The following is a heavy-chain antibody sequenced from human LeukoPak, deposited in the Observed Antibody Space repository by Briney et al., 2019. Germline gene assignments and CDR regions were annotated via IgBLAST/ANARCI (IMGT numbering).Heavy chain of an antibody. Sequence: SVKVSCKASGYTFIDYYMHWVRQAPGQGLEWMGRIIPILGIANYAQKFQGRVTITADKSTSTAYMELSSLRSEDTAVYYCAIRSGPPTWIDYWGQGTLVTVSS. J-gene: IGHJ4*02. CDR1: GYTFIDYY. D-gene: IGHD2-15*01. V-gene: IGHV1-69*02. CDR3: AIRSGPPTWIDY. CDR2: IIPILGIA.